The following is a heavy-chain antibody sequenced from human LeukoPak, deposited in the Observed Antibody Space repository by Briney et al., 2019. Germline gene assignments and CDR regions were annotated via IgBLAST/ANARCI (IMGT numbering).Heavy chain of an antibody. D-gene: IGHD3-10*01. CDR3: ARDSLYYGLAY. CDR2: IYYSGST. Sequence: SETLSLTCTVSGGSISSYYWSWIRQPPGKGLEWIGYIYYSGSTNYNPSLKSRVTISVDTSKNQFSLKLNSVTAADTAVYYCARDSLYYGLAYWGQGTLVTVSS. V-gene: IGHV4-59*01. CDR1: GGSISSYY. J-gene: IGHJ4*02.